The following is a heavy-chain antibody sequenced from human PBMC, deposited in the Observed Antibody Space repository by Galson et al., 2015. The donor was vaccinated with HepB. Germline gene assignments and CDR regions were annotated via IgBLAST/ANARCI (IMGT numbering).Heavy chain of an antibody. Sequence: SLRLSCAASGFTFSTYGMHWVRQAPGKGLEWVAVISYDGRSESYADSVKGRLSISRDNSKRTVYLQMNSLRFEDTAVYYCAKGGDSYESAGWYFDLWGRGTLVTVSS. D-gene: IGHD3-10*01. CDR1: GFTFSTYG. V-gene: IGHV3-30*18. J-gene: IGHJ2*01. CDR3: AKGGDSYESAGWYFDL. CDR2: ISYDGRSE.